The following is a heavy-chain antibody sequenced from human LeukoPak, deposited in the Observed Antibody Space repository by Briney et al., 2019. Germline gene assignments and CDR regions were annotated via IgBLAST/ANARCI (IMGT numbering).Heavy chain of an antibody. V-gene: IGHV3-53*01. CDR2: IYSGGST. CDR1: GFTFSSYA. J-gene: IGHJ3*02. CDR3: AREIKSVAGPGDAFDI. D-gene: IGHD6-19*01. Sequence: GGSLRLSCAASGFTFSSYAMSWVRQAPGKGLEWVSVIYSGGSTYYADSVKGRFTISRDNSKNTLYLQMNGLRAEDTAVYYCAREIKSVAGPGDAFDIWGQGTMVTVSS.